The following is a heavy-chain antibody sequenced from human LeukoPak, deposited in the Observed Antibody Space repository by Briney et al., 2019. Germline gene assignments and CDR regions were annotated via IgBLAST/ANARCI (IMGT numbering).Heavy chain of an antibody. CDR1: GFTFSSYE. V-gene: IGHV3-48*03. CDR3: ARDVLLNLGFYYYYYMDV. CDR2: ISSSGSTI. D-gene: IGHD3-10*01. J-gene: IGHJ6*03. Sequence: GGSLRLSCAASGFTFSSYEMNWVRQAPGKGLEWVSYISSSGSTIYYADSVKGRFTISRDNAKNSLYLQMNSLRAEDTAVYYCARDVLLNLGFYYYYYMDVWGKGTTVTISS.